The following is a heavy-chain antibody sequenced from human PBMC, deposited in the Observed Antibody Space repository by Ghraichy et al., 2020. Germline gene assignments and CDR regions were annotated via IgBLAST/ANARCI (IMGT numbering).Heavy chain of an antibody. V-gene: IGHV3-23*01. CDR2: VTGGGDGT. Sequence: GGSLRLSCAASGYTFSSYAMMWVRQAPGKGLEWVSTVTGGGDGTYYAESVRGRFTISRDNSKNSLYVQMHSLRAEDTAVYYCARGRDTDYWGQGTLVTVSS. CDR1: GYTFSSYA. CDR3: ARGRDTDY. J-gene: IGHJ4*02. D-gene: IGHD5-18*01.